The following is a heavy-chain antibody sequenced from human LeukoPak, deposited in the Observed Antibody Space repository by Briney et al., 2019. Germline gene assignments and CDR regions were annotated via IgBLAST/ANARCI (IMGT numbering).Heavy chain of an antibody. CDR3: ARVSLGIAAAYYMDV. CDR1: GGSISSYY. CDR2: IYYSGST. Sequence: SETLSLTCTVSGGSISSYYWSWIRQPPGKGLEWIGYIYYSGSTNYNPSLKSRVTISVDTSKNQFSLKLSSVTAADTAVYYCARVSLGIAAAYYMDVWGKGTTVTVSS. J-gene: IGHJ6*03. D-gene: IGHD6-13*01. V-gene: IGHV4-59*01.